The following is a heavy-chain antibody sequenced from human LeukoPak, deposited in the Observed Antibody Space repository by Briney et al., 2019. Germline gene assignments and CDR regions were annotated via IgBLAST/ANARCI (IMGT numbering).Heavy chain of an antibody. CDR3: ARGRYYDYVWGSYRSPDYYMDV. V-gene: IGHV4-39*07. J-gene: IGHJ6*03. CDR1: GGSVSSGSYY. Sequence: SETLSLTCTVSGGSVSSGSYYWGWIRQPPGKGLEWIGNIYYSGSTYYNPSLKSRVTISVETSKNQFSLKLSSVTAADTAVYYCARGRYYDYVWGSYRSPDYYMDVWGKGTTVTVSS. D-gene: IGHD3-16*02. CDR2: IYYSGST.